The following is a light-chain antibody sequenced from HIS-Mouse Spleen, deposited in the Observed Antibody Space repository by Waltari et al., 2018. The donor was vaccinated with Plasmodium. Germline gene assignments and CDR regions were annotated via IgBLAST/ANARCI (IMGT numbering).Light chain of an antibody. J-gene: IGLJ3*02. CDR3: YSTDSSGNHRV. Sequence: SYELPQPPSVSVSRGQTDMITCSGDALPNTYAYWYQQKSGQAPVLVIYEDSKRPSGIPERFSGSSSGTMATLTISGAQVEDEADYYCYSTDSSGNHRVFGGGTKLTVL. CDR2: EDS. CDR1: ALPNTY. V-gene: IGLV3-10*01.